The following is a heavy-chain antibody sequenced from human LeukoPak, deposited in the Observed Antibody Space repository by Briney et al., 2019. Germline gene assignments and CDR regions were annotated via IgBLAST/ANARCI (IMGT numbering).Heavy chain of an antibody. J-gene: IGHJ2*01. Sequence: PSDTLPLTCTVSGLSISIYYWSWIWQPPGKGLEWIGYIYYSGSTNYNPSLKSRVTITVDTSKNQFSLKLSSVTAADTAVYYCARGVKIEYSSSSRNWYFDLWGRGTLVTVSS. CDR2: IYYSGST. CDR1: GLSISIYY. CDR3: ARGVKIEYSSSSRNWYFDL. D-gene: IGHD6-6*01. V-gene: IGHV4-59*08.